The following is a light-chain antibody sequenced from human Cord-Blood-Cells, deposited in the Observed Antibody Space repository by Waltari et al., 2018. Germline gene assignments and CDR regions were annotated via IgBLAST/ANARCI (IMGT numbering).Light chain of an antibody. CDR3: QQYNSYST. V-gene: IGKV1-5*03. CDR2: KAS. Sequence: DIKMTQSPPTLSASVGDRVTITCRASQSISSWLAWYQQKPGKAPKLLIYKASSLESGVPSRFSGSGSGTEFTLTISSLQPDDFATYYCQQYNSYSTFGPGTKVDIK. J-gene: IGKJ3*01. CDR1: QSISSW.